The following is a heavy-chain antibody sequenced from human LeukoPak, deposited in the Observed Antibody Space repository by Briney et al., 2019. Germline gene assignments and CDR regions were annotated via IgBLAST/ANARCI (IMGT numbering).Heavy chain of an antibody. Sequence: GGSLRLSCAASGFTVSSNYMSWVRQAPGKGLEWVSSISSSGIYIYYADSVKGRFTISRDNAKNSLFLQMNSLRAEDTAVYYCARVVVTRLPDYWGQGTLVTVSS. D-gene: IGHD5-12*01. CDR1: GFTVSSNY. V-gene: IGHV3-21*06. CDR2: ISSSGIYI. J-gene: IGHJ4*02. CDR3: ARVVVTRLPDY.